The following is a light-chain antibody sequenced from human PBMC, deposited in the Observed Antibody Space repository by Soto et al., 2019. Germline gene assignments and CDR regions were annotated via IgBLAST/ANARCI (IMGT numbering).Light chain of an antibody. J-gene: IGLJ3*02. CDR3: CSYAGSYIGV. CDR1: SRDVGGYNY. CDR2: DVS. Sequence: QSALTQPRSVSGSPGQSVTISCTGTSRDVGGYNYVSWYQQHPGKAPKLMIYDVSQRPSGVPDRFSGSKSGTTASLTISGLQAEDEAEYYCCSYAGSYIGVFGGGTQLTVL. V-gene: IGLV2-11*01.